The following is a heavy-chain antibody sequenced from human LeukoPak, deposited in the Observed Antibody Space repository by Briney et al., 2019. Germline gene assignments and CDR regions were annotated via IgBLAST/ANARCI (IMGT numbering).Heavy chain of an antibody. Sequence: ASVKVSCKASGYTFTGYYMHWVRQAPGQGLEWMGWINPNSGGTNYAQKFQGRVTMTRDTSISTAYMELSRLRSDDTAVYYCARVGDYDYVWGSYRREYYYYYYMDVWGKGTTVTVSS. CDR2: INPNSGGT. CDR3: ARVGDYDYVWGSYRREYYYYYYMDV. D-gene: IGHD3-16*02. J-gene: IGHJ6*03. V-gene: IGHV1-2*02. CDR1: GYTFTGYY.